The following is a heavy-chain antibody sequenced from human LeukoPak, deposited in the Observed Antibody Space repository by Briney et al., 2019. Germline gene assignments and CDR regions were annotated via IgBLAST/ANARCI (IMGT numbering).Heavy chain of an antibody. CDR2: ISDNGRRK. CDR1: GFTFDNYA. D-gene: IGHD3-10*01. Sequence: PGGSQSLSRAASGFTFDNYALNWVRQAPGKGLEWVTLISDNGRRKYYADSVKGRFSISRDNSQNTLYLQMNSLRIEDTAVYYCGRGSVGFGELNYWGRGSMVTVSS. V-gene: IGHV3-30*04. J-gene: IGHJ4*02. CDR3: GRGSVGFGELNY.